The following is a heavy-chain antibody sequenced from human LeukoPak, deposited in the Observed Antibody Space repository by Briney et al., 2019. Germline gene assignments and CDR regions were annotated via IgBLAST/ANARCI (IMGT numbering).Heavy chain of an antibody. V-gene: IGHV3-23*01. CDR3: ARGKYYYGSGVDY. CDR1: GFTFSSYA. CDR2: ISGSGGST. Sequence: PGGSLRLSCAASGFTFSSYAMSWVRQAPGKGLEWVSGISGSGGSTYYADSVKGRFTISRDNSKNTLYLQMDSLRAEDTAVYYCARGKYYYGSGVDYWGQGTLVTVSS. D-gene: IGHD3-10*01. J-gene: IGHJ4*02.